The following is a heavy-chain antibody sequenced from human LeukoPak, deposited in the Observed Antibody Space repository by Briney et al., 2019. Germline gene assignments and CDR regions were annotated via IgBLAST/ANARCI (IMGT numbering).Heavy chain of an antibody. V-gene: IGHV4-31*03. Sequence: SETLSLTCTVSGGSISSGGYYWTWIRQHPGKGLEWIGYVFYSGTTYYSPSLKSRVTMSVDTSKNQFSLKLSSVTAADTAVYYCARAEVGGYFDYWGQGTLVTVSS. CDR2: VFYSGTT. J-gene: IGHJ4*02. CDR1: GGSISSGGYY. CDR3: ARAEVGGYFDY. D-gene: IGHD2-15*01.